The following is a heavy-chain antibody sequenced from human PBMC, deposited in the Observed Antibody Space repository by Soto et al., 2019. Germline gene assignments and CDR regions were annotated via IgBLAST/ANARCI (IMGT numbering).Heavy chain of an antibody. CDR2: IIPFFGTA. D-gene: IGHD3-16*01. V-gene: IGHV1-69*01. CDR3: ARTAPMDAGDKYYYDF. CDR1: GGTCSTRG. Sequence: SARASYRPSGGTCSTRGITWVRQAPGQGLEWMGGIIPFFGTAEYSQKFEDRITITADESTNTVYMDLRSLTSEDTAIYYCARTAPMDAGDKYYYDFWGQGALVTVSS. J-gene: IGHJ4*02.